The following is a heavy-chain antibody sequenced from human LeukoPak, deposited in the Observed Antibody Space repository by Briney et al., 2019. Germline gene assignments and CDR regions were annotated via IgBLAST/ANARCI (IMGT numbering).Heavy chain of an antibody. CDR3: AKDGVILAPGESWYMDV. V-gene: IGHV3-30*02. Sequence: GGSLRLSCSASKFRFSDYGMHWVRQAPGKGLEWVAFIRCDGTKTNYAESVRGRFTISRDNSKNTLYLQMNSLRADDTAVFYCAKDGVILAPGESWYMDVWGSGTPVTVSS. D-gene: IGHD3-16*01. J-gene: IGHJ6*03. CDR1: KFRFSDYG. CDR2: IRCDGTKT.